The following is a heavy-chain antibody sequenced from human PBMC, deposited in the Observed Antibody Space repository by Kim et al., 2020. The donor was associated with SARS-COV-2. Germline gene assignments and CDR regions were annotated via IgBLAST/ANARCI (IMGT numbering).Heavy chain of an antibody. V-gene: IGHV1-46*01. Sequence: TYTQKFQGRVTMTRDTSTSTVYMELSSLTSEDTAMYYCARGFGSGSYYSPWGQGTLVTVSS. J-gene: IGHJ5*02. CDR3: ARGFGSGSYYSP. D-gene: IGHD3-10*01.